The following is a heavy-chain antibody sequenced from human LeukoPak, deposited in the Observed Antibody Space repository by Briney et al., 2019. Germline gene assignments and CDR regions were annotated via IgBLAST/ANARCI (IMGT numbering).Heavy chain of an antibody. D-gene: IGHD6-19*01. V-gene: IGHV6-1*01. CDR1: GDSVSSNTAA. CDR3: AREVAGTWAFGI. J-gene: IGHJ3*02. Sequence: SQTLSLTCAISGDSVSSNTAAWNWIRQSPSRGLEWLGRTFYRSNWYDDYAASVKSRITINPDTSKNQFSLHSKSVTPEDTAVYYCAREVAGTWAFGIWGQGTRVTVSS. CDR2: TFYRSNWYD.